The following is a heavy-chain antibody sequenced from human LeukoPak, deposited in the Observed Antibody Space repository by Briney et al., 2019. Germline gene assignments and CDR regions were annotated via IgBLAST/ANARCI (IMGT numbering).Heavy chain of an antibody. Sequence: ASVKVSCKASDYTFSGHFIHWVRQAPGQGLEWIGRIDPNSGGTSFAPKFQGRVTMTRDTSISTAYMEVTRLTSDDTAVYYCAREGCSSTSCYNDYWGQGTLVTVSS. CDR1: DYTFSGHF. CDR2: IDPNSGGT. CDR3: AREGCSSTSCYNDY. D-gene: IGHD2-2*02. V-gene: IGHV1-2*06. J-gene: IGHJ4*02.